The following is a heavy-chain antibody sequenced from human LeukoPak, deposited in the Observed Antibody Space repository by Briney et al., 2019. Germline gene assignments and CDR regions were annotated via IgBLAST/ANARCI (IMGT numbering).Heavy chain of an antibody. J-gene: IGHJ4*02. CDR3: TRAKRVIFDY. V-gene: IGHV1-2*02. Sequence: ASVKVSCKASGYTFTGYYMHWVRQAPGQGLEWMGWINPNSGATLYAQKFQGRVTMTRDTSINTAYMELSSLRSDDTAVYYCTRAKRVIFDYWGQGTLVTVSS. CDR1: GYTFTGYY. CDR2: INPNSGAT. D-gene: IGHD1-1*01.